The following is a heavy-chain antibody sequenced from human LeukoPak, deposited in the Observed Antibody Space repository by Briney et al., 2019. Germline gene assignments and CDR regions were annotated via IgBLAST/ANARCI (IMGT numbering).Heavy chain of an antibody. CDR2: IYHSGSM. Sequence: PSETLSLTCAVSGGSVSSGGYSWSWIRQPPGKGLEWIGFIYHSGSMYYNLSLKSRVTISLDRSKNQFSLKVRSVTAADTAVYYCARDRGHGDYDAFDIWGQGTRVTVSS. CDR3: ARDRGHGDYDAFDI. J-gene: IGHJ3*02. D-gene: IGHD4-17*01. V-gene: IGHV4-30-2*01. CDR1: GGSVSSGGYS.